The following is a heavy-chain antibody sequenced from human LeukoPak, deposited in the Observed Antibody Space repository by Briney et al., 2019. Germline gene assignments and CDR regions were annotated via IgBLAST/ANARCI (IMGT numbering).Heavy chain of an antibody. Sequence: PGESLKISCKGSGYSFTSYWIGWVRQMPGKGLEWMGIIYPGDSDTRYSPSFQGQVTISADKSISTAYLQWSSLKASDTAMYYCARAEMATISLWGSVQPKYYFDYWGQGTLVTVSS. J-gene: IGHJ4*02. CDR2: IYPGDSDT. CDR1: GYSFTSYW. CDR3: ARAEMATISLWGSVQPKYYFDY. D-gene: IGHD5-24*01. V-gene: IGHV5-51*01.